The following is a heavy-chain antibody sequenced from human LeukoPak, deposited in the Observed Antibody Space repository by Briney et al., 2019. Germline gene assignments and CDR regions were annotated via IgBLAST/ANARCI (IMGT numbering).Heavy chain of an antibody. CDR1: GSTFSSYW. Sequence: PGGSLRLSCAASGSTFSSYWMHWVRQAPGKGLVWVSRINSDGSSTSYADSVKGRFTISRDNAKNTLYLQMNSLRAEDTAVYYCARGEDYSGYDNWGQGTLVTVSS. CDR3: ARGEDYSGYDN. CDR2: INSDGSST. V-gene: IGHV3-74*01. D-gene: IGHD5-12*01. J-gene: IGHJ4*02.